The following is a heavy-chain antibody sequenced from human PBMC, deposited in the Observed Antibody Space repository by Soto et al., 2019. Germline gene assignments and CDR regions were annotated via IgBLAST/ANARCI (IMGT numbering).Heavy chain of an antibody. CDR1: GGSFSWYY. CDR3: ARGIGAYVHNWFDP. Sequence: SETRSLTWAVYGGSFSWYYWSWIRQPPGKGLEWIGEINHSGSTNYNPSLKSRVTISVDTSKNQFSLKLSSVTAADTAVYYCARGIGAYVHNWFDPWGKGTMVTVSS. V-gene: IGHV4-34*01. CDR2: INHSGST. D-gene: IGHD3-16*01. J-gene: IGHJ5*02.